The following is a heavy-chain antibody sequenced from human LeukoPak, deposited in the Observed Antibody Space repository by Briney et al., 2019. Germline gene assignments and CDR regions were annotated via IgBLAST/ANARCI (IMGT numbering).Heavy chain of an antibody. V-gene: IGHV3-23*01. D-gene: IGHD6-19*01. CDR3: AKHPGTAVAGTGY. J-gene: IGHJ4*02. CDR2: ISGSGGSS. CDR1: GFTFSTYA. Sequence: GVSLRLSCAASGFTFSTYAMNWVRQAPGKGLEWVSAISGSGGSSFYADSVKGRFTISRDNSKNTLYLQMNSLRAEDTAVYYCAKHPGTAVAGTGYWGQGTLVTVSS.